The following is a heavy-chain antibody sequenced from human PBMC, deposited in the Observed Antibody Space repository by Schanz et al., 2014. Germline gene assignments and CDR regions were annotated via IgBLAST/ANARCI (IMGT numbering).Heavy chain of an antibody. CDR1: GFSFSDYF. V-gene: IGHV3-11*04. CDR2: MNESHSTI. Sequence: PGGSLRLSCAASGFSFSDYFMAWIRQPPGRGLEWVSAMNESHSTIYYADSVTGRFTISRDNAKNTLYLQMNTLRAEDTAVYYCARKMKLGVYGGKGHDSLDIWGQGTMXTVSS. J-gene: IGHJ3*02. D-gene: IGHD4-17*01. CDR3: ARKMKLGVYGGKGHDSLDI.